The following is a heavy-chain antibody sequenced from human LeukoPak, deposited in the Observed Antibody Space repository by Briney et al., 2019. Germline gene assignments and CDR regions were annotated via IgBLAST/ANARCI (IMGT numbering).Heavy chain of an antibody. CDR1: GGSFSGYY. D-gene: IGHD5-18*01. V-gene: IGHV4-34*01. J-gene: IGHJ4*02. CDR3: ARGGTLQRGYSYGVRKIHFDY. CDR2: INHSGST. Sequence: SETLSLTCAVYGGSFSGYYWSWIRQPPGKGLEWIGEINHSGSTNYNPSLKSRVTISVDTSKNQFSLKLSSVTAADTAVYYCARGGTLQRGYSYGVRKIHFDYWGQGTLVTVSP.